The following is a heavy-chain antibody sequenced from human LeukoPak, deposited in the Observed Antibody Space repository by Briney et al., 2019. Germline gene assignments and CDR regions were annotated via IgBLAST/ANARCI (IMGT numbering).Heavy chain of an antibody. CDR2: IYTTGST. D-gene: IGHD1-26*01. Sequence: SETLSLTCTVSGGSINSYYWGWIRQPAGKGLEWIGRIYTTGSTNYNPSLESRVTMSVDTSKNQFSLKLTSVTAADTAMYYCARAGYTISYYSLGYWGQGTLVTVSS. J-gene: IGHJ4*02. CDR3: ARAGYTISYYSLGY. V-gene: IGHV4-4*07. CDR1: GGSINSYY.